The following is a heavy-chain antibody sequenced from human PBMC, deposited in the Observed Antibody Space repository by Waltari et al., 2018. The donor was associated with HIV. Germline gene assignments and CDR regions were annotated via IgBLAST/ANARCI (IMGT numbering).Heavy chain of an antibody. Sequence: QVQLVESGGGGVQPGRSLRLSCAASGFTFSSYGLHWVRPAPGKGLGEVAGISYDGSNKYYTDSVKGRFTISRDNSKNTLYLQMNSLRAEDTAVYYCAKTGYGDYGRDDWGQGTLVTVSS. D-gene: IGHD4-17*01. V-gene: IGHV3-30*18. CDR3: AKTGYGDYGRDD. CDR1: GFTFSSYG. J-gene: IGHJ4*02. CDR2: ISYDGSNK.